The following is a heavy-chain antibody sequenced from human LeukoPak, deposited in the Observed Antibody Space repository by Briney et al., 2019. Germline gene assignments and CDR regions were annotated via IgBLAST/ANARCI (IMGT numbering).Heavy chain of an antibody. CDR1: GGSISSGSYY. V-gene: IGHV4-61*02. D-gene: IGHD3-22*01. Sequence: SETLSLTCTVSGGSISSGSYYWSWIRQPAGKGLEWIGRIYTSGSTHYNPSLKSRVTISVDTSENQFSLKLSSVTAADTAVYYCAGYYDSSGYYDYWGQGTLVTVSS. J-gene: IGHJ4*02. CDR3: AGYYDSSGYYDY. CDR2: IYTSGST.